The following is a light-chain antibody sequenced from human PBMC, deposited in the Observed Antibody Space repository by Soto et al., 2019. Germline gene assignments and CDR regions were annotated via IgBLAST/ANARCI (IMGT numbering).Light chain of an antibody. Sequence: EIVMTQSPATLSVSPGERATLSCRASQSVSGNLAWYQQNPCQAPRLLIYGASTRATGIPARFSGSGSGTEFTLTISSLQSEDFAVYYCQQYNNWPRTFGQGTKVDIK. J-gene: IGKJ1*01. CDR2: GAS. CDR3: QQYNNWPRT. V-gene: IGKV3-15*01. CDR1: QSVSGN.